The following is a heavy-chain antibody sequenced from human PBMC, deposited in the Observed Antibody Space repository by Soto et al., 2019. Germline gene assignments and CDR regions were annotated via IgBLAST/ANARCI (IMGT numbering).Heavy chain of an antibody. CDR3: ARGTHDSSCYSLQSWFDP. J-gene: IGHJ5*02. D-gene: IGHD3-22*01. CDR2: IDPNSGGT. V-gene: IGHV1-2*04. CDR1: GYTFTGYY. Sequence: ASVKVSCKASGYTFTGYYMHWVRQAPGQGLEWMGWIDPNSGGTNYAQKFQGWVTMTRDTSISTAYMELSRLRSDDTAVYYCARGTHDSSCYSLQSWFDPWAQRTLVTVSS.